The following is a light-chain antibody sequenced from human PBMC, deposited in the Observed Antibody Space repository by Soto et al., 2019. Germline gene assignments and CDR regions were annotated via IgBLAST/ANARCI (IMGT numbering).Light chain of an antibody. CDR1: SXDIGGYNY. Sequence: QSVLTQPASVSGSPGQSITISCAGTSXDIGGYNYVSWYQQHPGKAPKVMIYEVSNRPSGVSNRFSGSKSGNTASLTISGLQAEDEADYYCSSYTSSSTLYVFGSGTKLTVL. CDR2: EVS. J-gene: IGLJ1*01. V-gene: IGLV2-14*01. CDR3: SSYTSSSTLYV.